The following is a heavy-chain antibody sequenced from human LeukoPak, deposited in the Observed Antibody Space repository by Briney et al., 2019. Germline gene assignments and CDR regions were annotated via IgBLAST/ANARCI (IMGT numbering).Heavy chain of an antibody. V-gene: IGHV4-38-2*02. Sequence: SETPSLTCVVSGYSISRDYFWGWIRPPPGKGLEWIGTISHSGTTFYKPSLKTRITISLDTSKNQFSLKVNSVTAADTAMYYCVRDIGQLRSDYWGQGILVTVSS. J-gene: IGHJ4*02. CDR3: VRDIGQLRSDY. CDR2: ISHSGTT. CDR1: GYSISRDYF. D-gene: IGHD2-2*01.